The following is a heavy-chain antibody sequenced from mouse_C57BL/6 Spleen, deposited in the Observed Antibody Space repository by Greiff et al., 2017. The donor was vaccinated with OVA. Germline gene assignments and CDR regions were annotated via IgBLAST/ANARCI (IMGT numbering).Heavy chain of an antibody. J-gene: IGHJ4*01. V-gene: IGHV1-43*01. CDR2: INPSTGGT. CDR3: ARKGNYGSGYGAMDY. D-gene: IGHD1-1*01. CDR1: GYSFTGYY. Sequence: EVQLQQSGPELVKPGASVKISCKASGYSFTGYYMHWVKQSSEKSLEWIGEINPSTGGTSSNQKFKGKATLTVDKSSSTAYMQLKSLTSEDSAVDYCARKGNYGSGYGAMDYWGQGTSVTVSS.